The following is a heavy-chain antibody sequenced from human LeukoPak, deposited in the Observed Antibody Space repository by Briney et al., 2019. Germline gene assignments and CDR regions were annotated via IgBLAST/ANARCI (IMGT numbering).Heavy chain of an antibody. V-gene: IGHV4-38-2*02. CDR2: IYHSGST. CDR3: ARSGGGPGYSSGWSFYYYYGMDV. CDR1: GYSISSGYY. D-gene: IGHD6-19*01. Sequence: PSETLSLTCTVSGYSISSGYYWGWIRQPPGKGLEWIGSIYHSGSTYYNPSLKSRVTISVDTSKNQFSLKLSSVTAADTAVYYCARSGGGPGYSSGWSFYYYYGMDVWGQGTTVTVSS. J-gene: IGHJ6*02.